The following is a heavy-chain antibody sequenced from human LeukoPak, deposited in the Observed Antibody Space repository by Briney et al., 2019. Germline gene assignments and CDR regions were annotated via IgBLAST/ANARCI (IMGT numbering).Heavy chain of an antibody. Sequence: PGGSLRLSCAASGFTFSSYSMNWVRQAPGKGLEWVSSISSSSSYIYYADSVKGRFTISRDNAKNSLYLQMNSLRAEDTAVYYCARMYRLRKRFDYWGQGTLVTVSS. CDR1: GFTFSSYS. CDR2: ISSSSSYI. CDR3: ARMYRLRKRFDY. J-gene: IGHJ4*02. V-gene: IGHV3-21*01. D-gene: IGHD2-21*02.